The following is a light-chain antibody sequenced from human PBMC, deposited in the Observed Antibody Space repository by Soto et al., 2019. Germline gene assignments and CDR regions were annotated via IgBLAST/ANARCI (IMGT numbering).Light chain of an antibody. CDR2: GAS. CDR3: QQYNNWRT. Sequence: EIVMTQSPAALPVSPGERATLSSRPSQNVSSHLAWYQHKPGQAPNRLIHGASSRATGIPARFSGSGSGTEFTLTISSLPSEDSAVYSCQQYNNWRTFGQGTKVDIK. V-gene: IGKV3-15*01. J-gene: IGKJ1*01. CDR1: QNVSSH.